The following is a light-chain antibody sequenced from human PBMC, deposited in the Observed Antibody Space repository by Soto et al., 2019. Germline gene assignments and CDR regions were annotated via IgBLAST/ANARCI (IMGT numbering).Light chain of an antibody. Sequence: QSVLTQPASVSGSPGQSITISCTGTISDIGGYNFISWYQHHPGKAPKLVIYDVNNRPSGISYRFSGSKSGNTASLTISGLQAEDEADYYCQSYDSSLSGLFGGGTKLTVL. CDR1: ISDIGGYNF. J-gene: IGLJ2*01. CDR3: QSYDSSLSGL. V-gene: IGLV2-14*01. CDR2: DVN.